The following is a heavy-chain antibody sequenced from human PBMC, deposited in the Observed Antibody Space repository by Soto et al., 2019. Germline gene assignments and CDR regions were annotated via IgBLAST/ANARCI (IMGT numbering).Heavy chain of an antibody. D-gene: IGHD2-2*01. V-gene: IGHV1-3*01. CDR2: INAGNGNT. Sequence: ASVNVSCKTSGYTFTSYAMHWVRQAPGQRLEWMGWINAGNGNTKYSQKFQGRVTITRDTSASTAYMELSSLRSEDTAVYYCGIVVVPAAILYWGQGTLVTVSS. CDR3: GIVVVPAAILY. CDR1: GYTFTSYA. J-gene: IGHJ4*02.